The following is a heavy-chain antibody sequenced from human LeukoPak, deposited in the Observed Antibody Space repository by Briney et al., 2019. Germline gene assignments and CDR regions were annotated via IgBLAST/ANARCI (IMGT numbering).Heavy chain of an antibody. V-gene: IGHV3-48*03. D-gene: IGHD5-18*01. Sequence: GGSLRLSCAASGFTFSSYEMNWVRQAPGKGLEWVSYISSSGSTIYYADSVKGRFTISRDNAKNSLYLQLNSLRAEDTAVYYCARGGYSYGSPFDYWGQGTLVTVS. CDR2: ISSSGSTI. CDR3: ARGGYSYGSPFDY. J-gene: IGHJ4*02. CDR1: GFTFSSYE.